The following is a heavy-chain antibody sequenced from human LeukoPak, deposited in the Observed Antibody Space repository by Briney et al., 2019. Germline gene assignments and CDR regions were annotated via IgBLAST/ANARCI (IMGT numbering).Heavy chain of an antibody. V-gene: IGHV3-49*04. CDR1: GFTFGDYA. D-gene: IGHD6-13*01. J-gene: IGHJ6*03. CDR3: TRISYSSSWYVTPPNYYYYYYMDV. Sequence: GGSLRLSCAASGFTFGDYAMSWVRQAPGKGLEWVGFIRSKAYGGATEYAVSVKGRFSISRDDSNSIAYLQMNSLKTEDTAVYYCTRISYSSSWYVTPPNYYYYYYMDVWGKGTTVTISS. CDR2: IRSKAYGGAT.